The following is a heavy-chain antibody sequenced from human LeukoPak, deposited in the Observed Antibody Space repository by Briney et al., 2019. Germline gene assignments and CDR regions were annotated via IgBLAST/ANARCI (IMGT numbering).Heavy chain of an antibody. V-gene: IGHV3-33*01. CDR3: AREWDLRSFDY. CDR2: IWYDGSNK. J-gene: IGHJ4*02. D-gene: IGHD1-26*01. CDR1: GFIFSSYG. Sequence: TGGSLRLSCAASGFIFSSYGMHWVRQAPGKGLEWVAVIWYDGSNKLYADSVKGRFIISRDNSKNTLHLKINSLRAEDTAVYYCAREWDLRSFDYWGQGTLVTVSS.